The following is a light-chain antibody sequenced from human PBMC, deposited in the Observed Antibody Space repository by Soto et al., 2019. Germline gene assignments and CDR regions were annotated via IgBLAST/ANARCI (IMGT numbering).Light chain of an antibody. V-gene: IGKV3-11*01. Sequence: IVLTQSPATLSLSPGERATLSCRARQSVSNNLAWYQQRPGQAPRLLIYDASSRATAIPDRFSGSGSGTDFTLTISSLEPEDFAVYYCLQRSNWPRTFGQGTKLEIK. CDR2: DAS. CDR3: LQRSNWPRT. CDR1: QSVSNN. J-gene: IGKJ2*01.